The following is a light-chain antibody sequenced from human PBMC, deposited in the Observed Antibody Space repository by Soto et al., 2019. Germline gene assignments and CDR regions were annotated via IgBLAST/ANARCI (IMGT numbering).Light chain of an antibody. J-gene: IGKJ4*01. CDR3: QQSDNLPLT. CDR1: QGIGKY. Sequence: DTQMTQSPSSLSASVGDRVTITCQASQGIGKYLHWYQQKPGKAPKLLIYDASNMQTGVPSRFSGSGSGTDFTLTISSLQPEDIATYYCQQSDNLPLTFGRGTKVEI. V-gene: IGKV1-33*01. CDR2: DAS.